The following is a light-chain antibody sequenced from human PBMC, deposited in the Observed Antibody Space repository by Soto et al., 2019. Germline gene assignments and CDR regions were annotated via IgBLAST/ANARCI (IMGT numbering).Light chain of an antibody. CDR2: GAS. V-gene: IGKV3-20*01. CDR3: QQYGSSPVT. CDR1: QSVSSSY. J-gene: IGKJ1*01. Sequence: EIVLTQSPGTLSLSPGERATLSCRASQSVSSSYLAWYQQKPGQAPRLLIYGASSRATRIPDRFSGSGSGTDFTLTISRLEPEDFAVYYCQQYGSSPVTFGQGTKVDIK.